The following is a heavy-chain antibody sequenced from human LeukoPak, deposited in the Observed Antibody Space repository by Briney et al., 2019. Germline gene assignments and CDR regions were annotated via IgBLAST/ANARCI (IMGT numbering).Heavy chain of an antibody. CDR1: GYTFSSYG. J-gene: IGHJ4*02. D-gene: IGHD4-23*01. V-gene: IGHV1-18*01. CDR3: ARDHSYGGKEFAY. CDR2: ISAYNGNT. Sequence: ASVNVSCKASGYTFSSYGMSWVRQAPGQSLEGMGWISAYNGNTNYAQKFQDRVNMTTDTSTSTAYMELRSLTADDTAVYYCARDHSYGGKEFAYWGQGTLVTVSS.